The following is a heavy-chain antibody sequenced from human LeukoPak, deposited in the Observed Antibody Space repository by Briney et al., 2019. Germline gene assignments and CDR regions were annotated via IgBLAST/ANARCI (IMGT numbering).Heavy chain of an antibody. D-gene: IGHD1-1*01. V-gene: IGHV3-30*03. CDR2: ISYGGTTQ. CDR1: GYIFSDHG. CDR3: ARWRTALDS. J-gene: IGHJ4*02. Sequence: GRSLRLSCTASGYIFSDHGMHWVRQAPGKGLQWVAFISYGGTTQYYADSVRGRVTGSRDNSKNTVYLQMNSLRPDDTAVYYCARWRTALDSWGQGTLVTVTS.